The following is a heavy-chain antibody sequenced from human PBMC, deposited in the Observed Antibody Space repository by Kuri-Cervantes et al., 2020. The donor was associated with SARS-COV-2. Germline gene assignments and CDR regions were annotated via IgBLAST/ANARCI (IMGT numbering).Heavy chain of an antibody. V-gene: IGHV3-30-3*01. CDR2: ISYDGSNK. D-gene: IGHD6-19*01. CDR3: AREGAVHIAVAGTGWFDP. CDR1: GFTFGEYA. J-gene: IGHJ5*02. Sequence: GGSLRLSCAASGFTFGEYAMSWVRPAPGKGLEWVAVISYDGSNKYYADSVKGRFTISRDNSKNTLYLQMNSLRAEDTAVYYCAREGAVHIAVAGTGWFDPWGQGTLVTVSS.